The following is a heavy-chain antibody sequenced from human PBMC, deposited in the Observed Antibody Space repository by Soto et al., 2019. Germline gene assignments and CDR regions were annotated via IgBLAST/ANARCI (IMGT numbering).Heavy chain of an antibody. CDR3: ARWWSGSRQGFDP. Sequence: QVQLQESGPGLVKPSQTLSLTCTVSGGSISSGDYYWSWIRQHPGKGLEWIGYIYYSGSTYYNPSLKSRVTXSXDXTKTQFSLKLSSVTAADTAVYYCARWWSGSRQGFDPWGQGTLVTVSS. J-gene: IGHJ5*02. V-gene: IGHV4-31*03. D-gene: IGHD3-3*01. CDR2: IYYSGST. CDR1: GGSISSGDYY.